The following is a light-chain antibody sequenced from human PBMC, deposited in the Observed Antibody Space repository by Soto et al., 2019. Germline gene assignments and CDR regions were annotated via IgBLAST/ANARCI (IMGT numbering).Light chain of an antibody. Sequence: DIQMTQSPSSLSASVGDRVTITCRASQSISTYLNWYQQKPGKAPKLLIYAASSLESGVPSRLSGRGYGTDFTLTISSLQPEDFATYYCQQSYSTLALTFGGGTKVEIK. V-gene: IGKV1-39*01. J-gene: IGKJ4*01. CDR2: AAS. CDR3: QQSYSTLALT. CDR1: QSISTY.